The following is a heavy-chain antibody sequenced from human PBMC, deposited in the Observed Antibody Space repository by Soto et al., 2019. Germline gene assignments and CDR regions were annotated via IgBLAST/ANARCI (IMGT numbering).Heavy chain of an antibody. CDR3: ARHNCEAARPSGYYYYGMDV. V-gene: IGHV5-51*01. CDR2: IYPGDSDT. J-gene: IGHJ6*02. D-gene: IGHD6-6*01. CDR1: GYSFTSYW. Sequence: PGESLKISCKGSGYSFTSYWIGWVRQTPGKGLEWMGIIYPGDSDTRYSPSFQGQVTISAGKSISTAYLQWSSLKASDTAMYYCARHNCEAARPSGYYYYGMDVWGQGTTVTVSS.